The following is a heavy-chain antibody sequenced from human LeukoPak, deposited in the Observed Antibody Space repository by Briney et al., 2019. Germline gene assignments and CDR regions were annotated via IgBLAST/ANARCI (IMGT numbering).Heavy chain of an antibody. Sequence: SQTLSLTCTVSGGSVSSGSYYWTWIRQPAGKELEWIGRIYTSGSTNYNPSLKTRVTISVDSTKNQFSLKLSSVTAADTAMYYCARDSVAGFDIWGQGTTVTVSS. J-gene: IGHJ3*02. CDR2: IYTSGST. V-gene: IGHV4-61*02. CDR3: ARDSVAGFDI. CDR1: GGSVSSGSYY. D-gene: IGHD6-13*01.